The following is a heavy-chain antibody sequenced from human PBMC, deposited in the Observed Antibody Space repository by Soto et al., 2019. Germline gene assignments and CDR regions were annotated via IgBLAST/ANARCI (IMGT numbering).Heavy chain of an antibody. CDR2: ISSSSSTI. J-gene: IGHJ4*02. D-gene: IGHD4-17*01. V-gene: IGHV3-48*02. CDR3: ARDVDAVTSYYGH. CDR1: GFTFSSYS. Sequence: EVQLVESGGGLVQPGGSLRLSCAASGFTFSSYSMNWVRQAPGKGLEWVSYISSSSSTIYYADSVKGRYTISRDNAKNSRYLQMNSLSDEDAAVYYCARDVDAVTSYYGHWGQGTLVTVSS.